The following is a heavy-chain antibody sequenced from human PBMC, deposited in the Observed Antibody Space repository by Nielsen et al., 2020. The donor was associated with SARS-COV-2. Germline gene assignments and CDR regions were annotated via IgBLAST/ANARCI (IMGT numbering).Heavy chain of an antibody. J-gene: IGHJ6*02. CDR3: ARAAGNYYGSGSYYNGAMDV. CDR2: INPSGGST. CDR1: GLTFTSYH. D-gene: IGHD3-10*01. Sequence: ASVKVSCKASGLTFTSYHIHWVRQAPGQGLEWMGIINPSGGSTSYAQKFQGRVTMTRDTSTSTVYMELSSLRSEDTALYYCARAAGNYYGSGSYYNGAMDVWGQGTTVTVSS. V-gene: IGHV1-46*01.